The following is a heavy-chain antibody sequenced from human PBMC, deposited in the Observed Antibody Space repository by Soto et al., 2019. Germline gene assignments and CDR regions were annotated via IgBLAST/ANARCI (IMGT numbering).Heavy chain of an antibody. CDR3: ARAIGRISDFRGLDY. Sequence: LSLTCTVSGGSISSGGYYWSWIRQHPGKGLEWIGYIYYSGSTYYNPSLKSRVTISVDTSKNQFSLKLSSVTAADTAVYYCARAIGRISDFRGLDYWGQGTLVTVSS. CDR2: IYYSGST. CDR1: GGSISSGGYY. V-gene: IGHV4-31*03. J-gene: IGHJ4*02. D-gene: IGHD3-3*01.